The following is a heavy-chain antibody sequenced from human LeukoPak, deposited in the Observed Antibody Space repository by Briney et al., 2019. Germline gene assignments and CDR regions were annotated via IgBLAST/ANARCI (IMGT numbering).Heavy chain of an antibody. J-gene: IGHJ4*02. Sequence: GGSLRLSCAASGFIFSDYGMHWVRQSPAGKGLEWVAFIQNDGSNKYHVESVKGRFTTSRDNSKNTLYLQLSSLRAEDTAVYYCVKDTGRGDYWGQGTLVTVSP. CDR3: VKDTGRGDY. D-gene: IGHD1-14*01. CDR1: GFIFSDYG. CDR2: IQNDGSNK. V-gene: IGHV3-30*02.